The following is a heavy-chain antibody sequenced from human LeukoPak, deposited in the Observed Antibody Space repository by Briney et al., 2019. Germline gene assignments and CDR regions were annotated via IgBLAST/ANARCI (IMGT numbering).Heavy chain of an antibody. V-gene: IGHV3-23*01. CDR3: AKSNNYGSGSYYNHFDS. D-gene: IGHD3-10*01. CDR1: GFTFSSYA. J-gene: IGHJ4*02. CDR2: VSGSGDST. Sequence: PGGSLRLSCAASGFTFSSYAMSWVRQAPGKGLEWVSTVSGSGDSTYYADSVKGRFTLPRDNSKNTLSQQMNSLRAEDTALYYCAKSNNYGSGSYYNHFDSWGQGTLVTVSS.